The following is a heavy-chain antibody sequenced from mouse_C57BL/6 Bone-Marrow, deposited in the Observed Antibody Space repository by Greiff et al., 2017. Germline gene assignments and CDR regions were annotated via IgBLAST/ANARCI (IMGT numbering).Heavy chain of an antibody. CDR3: ARGWLLRFDY. Sequence: VQLQQPGAELVKPGASVKLSCKASGYTFTSYWMHWVKRRPGQGLEWIGMINPNSGSTNYNEKFKSKATLTVDKSSSTAYMQLSSLTSEDSAIYYTARGWLLRFDYWGQGTTLTVSS. CDR2: INPNSGST. D-gene: IGHD2-3*01. V-gene: IGHV1-64*01. J-gene: IGHJ2*01. CDR1: GYTFTSYW.